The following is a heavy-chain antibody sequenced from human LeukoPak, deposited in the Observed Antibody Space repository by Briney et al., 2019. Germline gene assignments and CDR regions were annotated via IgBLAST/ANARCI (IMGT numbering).Heavy chain of an antibody. CDR1: GYTFTSPD. CDR3: ASGVHVDGSGSYYLDY. Sequence: ASVKVSCKASGYTFTSPDINWVRQATGQGLEWMGWMNPNSGNTGYAQKFQGRVTMTRKTSISTAYMELSSLRSEDTAVYYCASGVHVDGSGSYYLDYWGQGTLVTVSS. V-gene: IGHV1-8*01. D-gene: IGHD3-10*01. J-gene: IGHJ4*02. CDR2: MNPNSGNT.